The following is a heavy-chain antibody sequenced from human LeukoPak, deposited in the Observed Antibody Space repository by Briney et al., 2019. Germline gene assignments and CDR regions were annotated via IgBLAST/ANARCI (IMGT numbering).Heavy chain of an antibody. D-gene: IGHD6-19*01. CDR3: AKDPFPPRPQWLSVSYFDY. V-gene: IGHV3-23*01. Sequence: GGSLRLSCAASGFTFSSYAMSWVRQAPGKGREWVSAISGSGGSTYYADSVKGRFTISRDNSKNTLYLQMNSLRAEDTAVYYCAKDPFPPRPQWLSVSYFDYWGQGTLVTVSS. CDR1: GFTFSSYA. CDR2: ISGSGGST. J-gene: IGHJ4*02.